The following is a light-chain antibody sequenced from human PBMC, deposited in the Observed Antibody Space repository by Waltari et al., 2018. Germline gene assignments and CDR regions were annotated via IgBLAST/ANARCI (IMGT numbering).Light chain of an antibody. J-gene: IGLJ2*01. V-gene: IGLV3-21*04. CDR2: SDS. Sequence: SYVLTQPPSESVAPGEAARITCGGDRIGSKSVHRYQQKPGQAPTLVIYSDSDRPAGIPERFSGYNSGNTATLTITRVEAGDEAEYYCQVWDGATDQVVFGGGTELTVL. CDR3: QVWDGATDQVV. CDR1: RIGSKS.